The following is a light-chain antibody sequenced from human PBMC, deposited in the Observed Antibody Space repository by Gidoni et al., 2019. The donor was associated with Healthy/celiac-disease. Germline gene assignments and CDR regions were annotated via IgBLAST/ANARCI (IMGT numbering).Light chain of an antibody. CDR2: YDS. V-gene: IGLV3-21*04. Sequence: SYVLTQPPSVSVAPGKTARITCGGNNLGSKSVHWYQQKPGKAPVLVSYYDSDRPSGIPERFAGSKAGNTATLTISRVEAGDEAEYYCQVWDSSSDLVVFGGGTKLTVL. CDR3: QVWDSSSDLVV. J-gene: IGLJ2*01. CDR1: NLGSKS.